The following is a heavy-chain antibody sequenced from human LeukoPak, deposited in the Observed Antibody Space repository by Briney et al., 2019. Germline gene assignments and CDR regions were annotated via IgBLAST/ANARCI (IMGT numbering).Heavy chain of an antibody. CDR2: MNPNSGNT. CDR1: GYTFTSYD. D-gene: IGHD2-2*01. Sequence: ASVKVSCKASGYTFTSYDINWVRQAPGQGLEWMGWMNPNSGNTGYAQKFQGRVTMTRNTSISTAYMELSSLRSEATAVYYCARDCRSTSCYVYYMDVWGKGPTVTVSS. J-gene: IGHJ6*03. V-gene: IGHV1-8*01. CDR3: ARDCRSTSCYVYYMDV.